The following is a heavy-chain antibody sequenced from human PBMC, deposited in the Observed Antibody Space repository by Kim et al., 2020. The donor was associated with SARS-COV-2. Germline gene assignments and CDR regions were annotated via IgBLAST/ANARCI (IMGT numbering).Heavy chain of an antibody. CDR2: GRA. V-gene: IGHV4-4*02. D-gene: IGHD6-25*01. J-gene: IGHJ5*02. CDR3: ARSSSGFDP. Sequence: GRANYNPALKRRVTISVDKSKNTFSLTLSSLTAADTAVYYCARSSSGFDPWGQGTLVTVSS.